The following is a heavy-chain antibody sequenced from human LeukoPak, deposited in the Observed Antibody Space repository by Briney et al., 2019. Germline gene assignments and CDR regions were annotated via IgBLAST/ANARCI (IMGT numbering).Heavy chain of an antibody. V-gene: IGHV3-66*01. CDR2: IYSGDNT. CDR1: GFTVSSNY. J-gene: IGHJ4*02. CDR3: ARDHGSQDSGAWYVFDY. D-gene: IGHD6-19*01. Sequence: GGSLRLSCAASGFTVSSNYMSWVRQAPGTGLEWVSVIYSGDNTYYADSVKGRFTISRDNSQNTLFLQMNSLRADDTAEYFCARDHGSQDSGAWYVFDYWGRGTLVTVSS.